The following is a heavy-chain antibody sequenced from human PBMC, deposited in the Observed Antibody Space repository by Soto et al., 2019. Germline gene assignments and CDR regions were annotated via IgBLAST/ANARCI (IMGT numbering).Heavy chain of an antibody. J-gene: IGHJ4*02. CDR3: ARLMVVRGTIADY. V-gene: IGHV3-74*01. CDR2: INSDGRST. CDR1: GFTFSSYW. Sequence: EVQLVESGGGLVQPGGSLRLSCAASGFTFSSYWMHWVRQAPGKGLVWVSRINSDGRSTNYADSVKGRFTISRDNAKNTLYLQMNRLRAEDTAVYYCARLMVVRGTIADYWGQGTLVTVSS. D-gene: IGHD3-10*01.